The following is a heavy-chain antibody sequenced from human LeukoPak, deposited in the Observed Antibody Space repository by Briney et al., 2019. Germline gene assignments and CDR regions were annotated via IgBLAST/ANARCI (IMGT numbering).Heavy chain of an antibody. D-gene: IGHD3-3*01. V-gene: IGHV1-69*13. CDR2: IIPIFGTA. Sequence: SVKVSCKASGGTFSSYAISWVRQAPGQGLEWTGGIIPIFGTANYAQKFQGRVTITADESTSTAYMELSSLRSEDTAVYYCARDPYDFWSGSYYYMDVWGKGTTVTVSS. CDR1: GGTFSSYA. CDR3: ARDPYDFWSGSYYYMDV. J-gene: IGHJ6*03.